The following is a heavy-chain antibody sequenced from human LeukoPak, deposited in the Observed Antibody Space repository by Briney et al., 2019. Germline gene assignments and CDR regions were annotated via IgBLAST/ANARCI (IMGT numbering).Heavy chain of an antibody. CDR2: INPNSGGT. J-gene: IGHJ6*02. CDR3: ARRERDFSSYYYYGMDV. D-gene: IGHD1-26*01. Sequence: ASVKVSCKASGYTFTGYYMHWVRQAPGQGLEWMGWINPNSGGTNYAQKFQGRVTMTRDMSISTAYMELSRLRSDDTAVYYCARRERDFSSYYYYGMDVWGQGTTVTVSS. CDR1: GYTFTGYY. V-gene: IGHV1-2*02.